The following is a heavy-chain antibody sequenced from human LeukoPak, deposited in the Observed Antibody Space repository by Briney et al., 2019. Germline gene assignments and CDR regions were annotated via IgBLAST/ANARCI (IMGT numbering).Heavy chain of an antibody. Sequence: ASVKVSCKASGYTFTGYYMHWARQAPGQGLEWMGWISAYNGNTNYAQKLQGRVTMTTDTSTSTAYMELRSLRSDDTAVYYCAKAAGVYQHPGKNWFDPWGQGTLVTVSS. J-gene: IGHJ5*02. CDR2: ISAYNGNT. CDR3: AKAAGVYQHPGKNWFDP. D-gene: IGHD2-2*01. V-gene: IGHV1-18*04. CDR1: GYTFTGYY.